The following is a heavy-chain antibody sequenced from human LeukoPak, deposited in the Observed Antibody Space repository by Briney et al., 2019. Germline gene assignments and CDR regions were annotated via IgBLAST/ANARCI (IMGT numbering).Heavy chain of an antibody. V-gene: IGHV4-39*07. CDR1: GGSISSNSYY. CDR3: AREGDGYNYDY. J-gene: IGHJ4*02. D-gene: IGHD5-24*01. CDR2: IYHGGIT. Sequence: SETLSITCTVSGGSISSNSYYWAWVRQPPGKGLEWIGTIYHGGITSYNPSLKSRITFSRDTSKNRFSLTLSSVTVADTAVYYCAREGDGYNYDYWGQGTLVTVSS.